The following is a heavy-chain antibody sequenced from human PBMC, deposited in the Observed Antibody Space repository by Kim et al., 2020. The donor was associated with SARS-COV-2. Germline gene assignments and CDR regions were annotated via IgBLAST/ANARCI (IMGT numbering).Heavy chain of an antibody. J-gene: IGHJ6*02. Sequence: GGSLRLSCAASGFTFSDHYMDWVRQAPGKGLEWVGRTRNKANSYTTEYAASVKGRFTISRDDSKNSLYLQMNSLKTEDTAVYYCARVGRGSYGMDVWGQGTTVTVSS. CDR1: GFTFSDHY. D-gene: IGHD3-16*01. CDR2: TRNKANSYTT. V-gene: IGHV3-72*01. CDR3: ARVGRGSYGMDV.